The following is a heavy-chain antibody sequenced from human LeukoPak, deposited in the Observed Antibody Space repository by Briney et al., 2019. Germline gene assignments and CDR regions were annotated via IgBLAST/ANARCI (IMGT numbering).Heavy chain of an antibody. CDR1: GFTFGDYG. Sequence: GGSLRLSCTGSGFTFGDYGMSWVRQAPGKGLEWVGFIRSKAYGGTTEYAASVKGRFTISRDDSKSVAYLQMNSLKTEDTAVYYCSNSYCGGDCYSGGYFDYWGQGTLVTVSS. J-gene: IGHJ4*02. D-gene: IGHD2-21*02. CDR3: SNSYCGGDCYSGGYFDY. V-gene: IGHV3-49*04. CDR2: IRSKAYGGTT.